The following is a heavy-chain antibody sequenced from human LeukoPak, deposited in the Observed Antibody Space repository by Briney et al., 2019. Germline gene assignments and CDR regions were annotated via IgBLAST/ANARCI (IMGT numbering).Heavy chain of an antibody. CDR3: ARAYCSSTSCLAKYYYGMDV. D-gene: IGHD2-2*01. V-gene: IGHV1-69*04. CDR2: IIPILGIA. J-gene: IGHJ6*02. Sequence: WASVKVSCKASGGTFSSYAISWVRQAPGQGLGWMGRIIPILGIANYAQKFQGRVTITADKSTSTAYMELSSLRSEDTAVYYCARAYCSSTSCLAKYYYGMDVWGQGTTVTVSS. CDR1: GGTFSSYA.